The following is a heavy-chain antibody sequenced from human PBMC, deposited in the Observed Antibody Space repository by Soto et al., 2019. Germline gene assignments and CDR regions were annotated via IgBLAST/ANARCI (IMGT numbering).Heavy chain of an antibody. J-gene: IGHJ6*02. CDR2: IYPGDSDT. V-gene: IGHV5-51*01. D-gene: IGHD3-10*01. CDR1: GYSFTNYW. CDR3: AGGGVRGVVTRTRDYYGMDV. Sequence: GASLKISCKGSGYSFTNYWIGWVRQMPGKGLESMGIIYPGDSDTRYSPSFQGQVTISADKSISTAYLQWSSLKASDTAMYYCAGGGVRGVVTRTRDYYGMDVWGQGTTVTVSS.